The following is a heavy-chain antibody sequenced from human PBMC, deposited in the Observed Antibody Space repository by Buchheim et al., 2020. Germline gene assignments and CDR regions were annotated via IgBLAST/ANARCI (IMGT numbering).Heavy chain of an antibody. D-gene: IGHD5/OR15-5a*01. CDR3: TERVSSH. J-gene: IGHJ4*02. V-gene: IGHV3-15*01. CDR1: GFTFSNAW. Sequence: EVQLVESGGGLVKPGGSLRLSCAASGFTFSNAWMSWVRQAPGKGLEWVGRIKSGTDGGTIDYAAPVKGRFTISRDDAKSTLYLQMNSLKTEDTAVYYCTERVSSHWGQGTL. CDR2: IKSGTDGGTI.